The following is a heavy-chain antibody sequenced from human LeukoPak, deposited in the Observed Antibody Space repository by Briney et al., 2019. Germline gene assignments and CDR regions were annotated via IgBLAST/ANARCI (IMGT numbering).Heavy chain of an antibody. J-gene: IGHJ4*02. Sequence: SVKVSCKASGGTFISYAISWVRQAPGQGLEWMGGIIPIFGKANYAQKFQGRVAITTDESTSTAYMELSSLRSEDTAVYYCARFDSSGWPYFDYWGQGTLVTVSS. CDR1: GGTFISYA. V-gene: IGHV1-69*05. CDR3: ARFDSSGWPYFDY. CDR2: IIPIFGKA. D-gene: IGHD6-19*01.